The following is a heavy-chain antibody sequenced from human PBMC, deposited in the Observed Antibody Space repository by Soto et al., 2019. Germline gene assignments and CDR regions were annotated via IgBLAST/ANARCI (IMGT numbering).Heavy chain of an antibody. J-gene: IGHJ4*02. V-gene: IGHV4-59*08. D-gene: IGHD6-13*01. Sequence: SDTLSLTCTVSGGSISSYYWRWIRQPPGKGLEWIGYIYYSGSTNYNPSLKSRVTISVDTSKNQFSLKLSSVTAADTAVYYCARSKAGTFDYWGQGTLVTVSS. CDR1: GGSISSYY. CDR3: ARSKAGTFDY. CDR2: IYYSGST.